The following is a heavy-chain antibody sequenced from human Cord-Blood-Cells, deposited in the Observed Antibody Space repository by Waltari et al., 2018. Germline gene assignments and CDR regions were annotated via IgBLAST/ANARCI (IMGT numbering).Heavy chain of an antibody. D-gene: IGHD4-4*01. J-gene: IGHJ5*02. CDR2: INHSGST. Sequence: QVQLQQWGAGLLKPSETLSLTCAVYGGSFSGYYWSWIRQPPGKGLEWIGEINHSGSTNYNPSLKSRVTISVDTSKNQFSLKLSSVTAADTAVYYCARERIPTVTNWFDPWGQGTLVTVSS. CDR3: ARERIPTVTNWFDP. CDR1: GGSFSGYY. V-gene: IGHV4-34*01.